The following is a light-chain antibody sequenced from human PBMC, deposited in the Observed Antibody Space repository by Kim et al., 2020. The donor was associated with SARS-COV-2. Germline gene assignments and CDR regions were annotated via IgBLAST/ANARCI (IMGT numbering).Light chain of an antibody. CDR1: SSDVGGNNF. CDR3: SSYAGSNNWV. J-gene: IGLJ3*02. CDR2: EVR. Sequence: GQSVTLYCTGSSSDVGGNNFVPWYQQHPGKAPRFMIYEVRKRPSGVPGRFSGSKSGNTASLTVAGRQAEDEADYYCSSYAGSNNWVFGGGTQLTVL. V-gene: IGLV2-8*01.